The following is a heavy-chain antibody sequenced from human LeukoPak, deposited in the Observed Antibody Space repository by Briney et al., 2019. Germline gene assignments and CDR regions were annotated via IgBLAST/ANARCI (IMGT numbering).Heavy chain of an antibody. CDR2: IRYDGSNK. CDR1: GFTFSSYG. CDR3: KTTTLTEGSPDNWFDP. Sequence: GGSLRLSCAASGFTFSSYGMHWVRQAPGKGLEWVAFIRYDGSNKYYADSVKGRFTISRDNAKNSLYLQMNSLRAEDTAVYYCKTTTLTEGSPDNWFDPWGQGTLVTVSS. D-gene: IGHD5-24*01. V-gene: IGHV3-30*02. J-gene: IGHJ5*02.